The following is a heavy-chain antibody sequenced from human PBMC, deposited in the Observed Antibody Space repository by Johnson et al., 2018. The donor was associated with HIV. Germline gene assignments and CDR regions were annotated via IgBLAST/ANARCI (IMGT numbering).Heavy chain of an antibody. V-gene: IGHV3-74*02. CDR1: GFTLSDHW. D-gene: IGHD3-22*01. CDR2: INGDGSRL. J-gene: IGHJ3*02. CDR3: ARVVVITYHDAFDI. Sequence: VQLVESGGGVVQPGRSLRLSCAAYGFTLSDHWMQWVRQAPGKGLVWVSRINGDGSRLTYADSVKGRFTIARDNSKNTLYLQMNSLRAEDTAVYYCARVVVITYHDAFDIWGQGTMVTVSS.